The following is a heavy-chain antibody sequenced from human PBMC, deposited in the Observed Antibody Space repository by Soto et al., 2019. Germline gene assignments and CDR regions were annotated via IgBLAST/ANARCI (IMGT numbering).Heavy chain of an antibody. CDR2: IYYSGST. Sequence: PSETLSLTCTVSGGSISSGGYYWSWIRQHPGKGLEWIGYIYYSGSTYYNPSLKSRVTISVDTSKNQFSLKLSSVTAADTAVYYCAGDIVATMRDYYYYYGMDVWGQGTTVTVSS. CDR3: AGDIVATMRDYYYYYGMDV. J-gene: IGHJ6*02. V-gene: IGHV4-31*03. D-gene: IGHD5-12*01. CDR1: GGSISSGGYY.